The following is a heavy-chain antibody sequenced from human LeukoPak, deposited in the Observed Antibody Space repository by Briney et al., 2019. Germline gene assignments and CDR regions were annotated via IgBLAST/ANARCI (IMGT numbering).Heavy chain of an antibody. Sequence: ASVKVSCKASGYTFTSYYMHWVRQAPGQGLEWMGGIIPIFGTANYAQKFQGRVTITADESTSTAYMELSSLRSEDTAVYYCARDYYGSGSYSLDYWGQGTLVTVSS. CDR3: ARDYYGSGSYSLDY. CDR1: GYTFTSYY. J-gene: IGHJ4*02. D-gene: IGHD3-10*01. V-gene: IGHV1-69*13. CDR2: IIPIFGTA.